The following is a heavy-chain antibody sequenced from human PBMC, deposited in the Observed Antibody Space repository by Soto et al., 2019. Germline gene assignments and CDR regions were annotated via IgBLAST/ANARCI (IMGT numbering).Heavy chain of an antibody. CDR3: AAKLCFGKLSVV. CDR2: IIPLFGTT. D-gene: IGHD3-10*01. Sequence: QVQVVQSGVEVRRPGSSVKVSCKASGDTFKNCVISCVRQAPGQGLEWTGGIIPLFGTTDFAQRFQGRLTITTEESTTTAYMDLSRLRSDDTATYYCAAKLCFGKLSVVWGQGTTVIVSS. CDR1: GDTFKNCV. J-gene: IGHJ6*02. V-gene: IGHV1-69*01.